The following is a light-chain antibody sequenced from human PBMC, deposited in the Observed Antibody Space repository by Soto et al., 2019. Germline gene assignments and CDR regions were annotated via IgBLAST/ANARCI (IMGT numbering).Light chain of an antibody. CDR1: RSNIETNY. CDR3: AAWDDSLRGVV. J-gene: IGLJ3*02. Sequence: QSVLTQPPSASGTPGQRVTISCSGGRSNIETNYVYWYQQLPGTAPELLVYRSDRRPSGVPDRFSGSTSGTSASLAISGLRAEDEAQYYCAAWDDSLRGVVFGGGTKLTVL. V-gene: IGLV1-47*01. CDR2: RSD.